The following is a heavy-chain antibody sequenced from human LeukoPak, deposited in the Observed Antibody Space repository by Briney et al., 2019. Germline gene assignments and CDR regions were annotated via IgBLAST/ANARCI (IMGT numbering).Heavy chain of an antibody. J-gene: IGHJ3*02. D-gene: IGHD3-3*01. V-gene: IGHV4-34*01. Sequence: SETLSLTCAVYGGSFSGYYWSWIRQPPGKGLEWIGEINHSGSTNYNPSLKSRVTISVDTSKNQFSLKLSSVTAAGTAVYYCAREYYDFWSGPTHNAFDIWGQGTMVTVSS. CDR1: GGSFSGYY. CDR2: INHSGST. CDR3: AREYYDFWSGPTHNAFDI.